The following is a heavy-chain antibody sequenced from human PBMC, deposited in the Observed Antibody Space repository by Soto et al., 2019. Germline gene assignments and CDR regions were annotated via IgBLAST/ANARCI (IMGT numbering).Heavy chain of an antibody. J-gene: IGHJ4*02. CDR1: GYTFISYH. D-gene: IGHD3-10*01. V-gene: IGHV1-46*03. Sequence: ASVKVSCKASGYTFISYHMHWVRQAPGQGLEWMGIINPSGGSTSCAQKFQGRVTMTRDTTTSTVYMELSGLRSEDTAVYFCGRDLGSASIDEWGQGTLVTVSS. CDR2: INPSGGST. CDR3: GRDLGSASIDE.